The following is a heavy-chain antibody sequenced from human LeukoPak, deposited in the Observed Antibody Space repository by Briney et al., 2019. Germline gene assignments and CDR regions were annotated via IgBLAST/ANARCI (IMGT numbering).Heavy chain of an antibody. CDR1: GGSISSYF. J-gene: IGHJ4*02. D-gene: IGHD1/OR15-1a*01. V-gene: IGHV4-4*07. CDR2: VDNSGST. Sequence: SETLSLTCTVSGGSISSYFCTWIRQPAGKGLEWIGRVDNSGSTNYNPSLKSRVTMSLDTSNNQSSLKLTSVTAADTAVYYCARTGTPGPIFDYWGQGILVTVSS. CDR3: ARTGTPGPIFDY.